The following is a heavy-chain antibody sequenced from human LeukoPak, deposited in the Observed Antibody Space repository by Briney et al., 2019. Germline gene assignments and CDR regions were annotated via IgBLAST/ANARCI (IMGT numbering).Heavy chain of an antibody. CDR3: ARDQSRDGYNDNWFDP. V-gene: IGHV4-59*01. D-gene: IGHD5-24*01. CDR1: GGSISSYY. Sequence: SETLSLTCTVSGGSISSYYWSWSRQPPGKGLEWIGYIYYTGRTNYNPSLKSRVTMSVDTSKNQFSLKLSSVTAADTAVYYCARDQSRDGYNDNWFDPWGQGTLVTVSS. CDR2: IYYTGRT. J-gene: IGHJ5*02.